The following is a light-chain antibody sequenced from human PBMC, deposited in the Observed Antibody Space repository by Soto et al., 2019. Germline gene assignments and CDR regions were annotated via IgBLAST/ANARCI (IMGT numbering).Light chain of an antibody. CDR1: QSISSW. J-gene: IGKJ1*01. CDR3: QQYNSSIWT. CDR2: KAS. V-gene: IGKV1-5*03. Sequence: DIQMTQSPSTLSASVGDTVTIICRASQSISSWLAWYQQKEGKAPKLLISKASNLDSGVPSRFSGSGSGTEFNVTISSLQPEDFATYCCQQYNSSIWTFGQGTKVDIK.